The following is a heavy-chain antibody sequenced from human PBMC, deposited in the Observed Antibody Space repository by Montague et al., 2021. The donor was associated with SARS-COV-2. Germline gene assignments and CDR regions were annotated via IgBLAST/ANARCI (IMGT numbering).Heavy chain of an antibody. CDR1: GFSLRTAGTC. CDR2: IDWDGDK. J-gene: IGHJ6*02. Sequence: LVKPTQTLTLTCTFSGFSLRTAGTCVSWIRQPPGKAPQWLARIDWDGDKYYSRTLETRVSISTDTAKTQVVLTMTNVDPMDTATYYCARLSGVAPRCHYEGMDVWGQGTAVTVSS. V-gene: IGHV2-70*11. CDR3: ARLSGVAPRCHYEGMDV. D-gene: IGHD7-27*01.